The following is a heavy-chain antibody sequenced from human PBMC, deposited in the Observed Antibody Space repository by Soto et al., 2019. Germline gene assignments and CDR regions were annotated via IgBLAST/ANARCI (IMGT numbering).Heavy chain of an antibody. V-gene: IGHV1-8*01. CDR2: MDPQTGNT. CDR3: VRGNTFRTPSYTEAVDWLDP. Sequence: ASVKVSCKASGYTLNDYGISWLRQATGQGLEGRGYMDPQTGNTDFARKFQGRITMTKDTSISTAYMELRSLRSEDTAVYFCVRGNTFRTPSYTEAVDWLDPWGQGTLVTVSS. CDR1: GYTLNDYG. D-gene: IGHD3-16*01. J-gene: IGHJ5*02.